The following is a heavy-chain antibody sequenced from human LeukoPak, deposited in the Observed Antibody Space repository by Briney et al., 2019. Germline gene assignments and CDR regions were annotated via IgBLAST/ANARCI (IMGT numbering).Heavy chain of an antibody. Sequence: PSETLSLTCTVSGGSISSGDYYWSWIRQPPGKGLEWIGYIYYSGSTYYNPSLKSRVTISVDTSKNQFSLKLSSVTAADTAVYYCARDSQYCSSTSCPATGWGQGTLVTVSS. D-gene: IGHD2-2*01. CDR3: ARDSQYCSSTSCPATG. CDR1: GGSISSGDYY. V-gene: IGHV4-30-4*08. J-gene: IGHJ4*02. CDR2: IYYSGST.